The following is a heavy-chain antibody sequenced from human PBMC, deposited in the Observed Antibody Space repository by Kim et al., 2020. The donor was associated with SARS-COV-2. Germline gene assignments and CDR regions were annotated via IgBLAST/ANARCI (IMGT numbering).Heavy chain of an antibody. CDR2: IYPGDSDT. CDR3: ARHTRLDSSWCPFDY. CDR1: GYSFTNYW. J-gene: IGHJ4*02. D-gene: IGHD6-13*01. V-gene: IGHV5-51*01. Sequence: GESLKISCKGTGYSFTNYWIGWVRQMPGKGLEWMGIIYPGDSDTRYSPSFQGQVTISADKSIMTAYLQWNSLRASGTAMYYCARHTRLDSSWCPFDYWGQGSLVTVSS.